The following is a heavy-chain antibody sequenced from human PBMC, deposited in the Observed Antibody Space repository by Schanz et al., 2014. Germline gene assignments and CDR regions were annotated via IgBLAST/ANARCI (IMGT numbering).Heavy chain of an antibody. D-gene: IGHD3-10*01. CDR1: GLTVGDAW. Sequence: EVQLVESGGGLVKPGGSLRLSCAVSGLTVGDAWMHWVRQAPGKGLGWVSRIQSDGSITTYADSVKGRFAISRDNAKNTLYLQMNSLGAEDTAVYYCARATYYHVSGSYYGNFDSWGQGTLVTVSS. J-gene: IGHJ4*02. CDR2: IQSDGSIT. V-gene: IGHV3-74*02. CDR3: ARATYYHVSGSYYGNFDS.